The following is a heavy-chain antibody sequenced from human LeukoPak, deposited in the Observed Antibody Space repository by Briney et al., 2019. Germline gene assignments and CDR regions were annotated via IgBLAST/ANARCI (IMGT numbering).Heavy chain of an antibody. CDR1: GFTFSSYE. D-gene: IGHD1-26*01. Sequence: GGSLGLSCAASGFTFSSYEMNWVRQAPGKGLEWVSYISSSGSTIYYADSVKGRFTISRDNSKNTLYLQMNSLRAEDTAVYYCARALRIYYYFDYWGQGTLVTVSS. CDR2: ISSSGSTI. J-gene: IGHJ4*02. V-gene: IGHV3-48*03. CDR3: ARALRIYYYFDY.